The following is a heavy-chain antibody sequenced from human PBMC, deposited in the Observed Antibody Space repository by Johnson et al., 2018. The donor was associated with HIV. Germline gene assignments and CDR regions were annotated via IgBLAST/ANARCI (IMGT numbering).Heavy chain of an antibody. CDR2: IGTAGDT. J-gene: IGHJ3*02. D-gene: IGHD3-16*01. CDR1: RFTFDDYA. V-gene: IGHV3-13*01. Sequence: VQLVESGGVVVHPGGSLRLSCETSRFTFDDYAMHWVRQAPGKCLEWVSAIGTAGDTYYPGSVKGRFTISRENAKNSLYLQMNSLRAGDTAVYYCARDGGFVGAFDIWGQGTMVIVSS. CDR3: ARDGGFVGAFDI.